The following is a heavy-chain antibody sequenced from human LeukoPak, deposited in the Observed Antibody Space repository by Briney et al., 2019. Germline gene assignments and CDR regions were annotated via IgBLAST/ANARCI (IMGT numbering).Heavy chain of an antibody. CDR1: GGSFSGYY. Sequence: SETLSLTCAVYGGSFSGYYWSWIRQPPGKGLEWIGEINHSGSTYYNPSLKSRVTISVDTSKNQFSLKLSSVTAADTAVYYCARGSSSSRDFDYWGQGTLVTVSS. J-gene: IGHJ4*02. CDR3: ARGSSSSRDFDY. D-gene: IGHD6-13*01. CDR2: INHSGST. V-gene: IGHV4-34*01.